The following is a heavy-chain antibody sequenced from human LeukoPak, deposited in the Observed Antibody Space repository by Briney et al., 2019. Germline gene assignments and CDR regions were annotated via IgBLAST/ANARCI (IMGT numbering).Heavy chain of an antibody. CDR1: GFTFYVYA. CDR3: AKEMEAWIQLSPKRFGFDY. Sequence: PGRSLRLSCAASGFTFYVYAMHWVRQAPGKGLEWVSGISWNSGSIGYADSVKGRFTISRDNAKNSLYLQMNSLRAEDTGLYYCAKEMEAWIQLSPKRFGFDYWGQGTLVTVSS. CDR2: ISWNSGSI. J-gene: IGHJ4*02. D-gene: IGHD5-18*01. V-gene: IGHV3-9*01.